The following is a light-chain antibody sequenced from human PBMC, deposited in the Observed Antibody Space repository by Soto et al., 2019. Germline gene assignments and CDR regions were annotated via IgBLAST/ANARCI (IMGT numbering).Light chain of an antibody. V-gene: IGKV1-13*02. CDR3: QQFNSYPHT. Sequence: AIQLTQSPCSLSASVGDRVTITCRASQGISSALAWYQQKPGKAPKLLIYDASSLESGVPSRFSGSGSGTDFTLTISSLLPQDCATYYCQQFNSYPHTFGGGTKVEIK. CDR1: QGISSA. J-gene: IGKJ4*01. CDR2: DAS.